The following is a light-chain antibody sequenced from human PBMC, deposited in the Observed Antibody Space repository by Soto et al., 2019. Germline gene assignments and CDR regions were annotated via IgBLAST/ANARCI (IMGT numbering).Light chain of an antibody. CDR3: SSYAGSNNPHVV. J-gene: IGLJ2*01. CDR2: EVS. V-gene: IGLV2-8*01. Sequence: QSALTQPPSASGSPGQSVTISCTGTSSDVGGYNYVSWYQQHPGKAPKLMIYEVSKRPSGVPDRFSGSKSGNTASLTVSGLQAEDEADYYRSSYAGSNNPHVVFGGGTQVTVL. CDR1: SSDVGGYNY.